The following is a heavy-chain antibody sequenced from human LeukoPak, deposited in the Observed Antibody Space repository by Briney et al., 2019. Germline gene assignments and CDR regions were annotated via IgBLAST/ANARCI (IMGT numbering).Heavy chain of an antibody. J-gene: IGHJ3*02. Sequence: SETLSLTCTVSGGSISSSSYYWGWIRQPPGKGLEWIGSIYYSGSTYYNPSLKSRVTISVDTSKNQFSLKLSSVTAADTAVYYCARDMPYYYDSSGCYAFDIWGQGTMVTVSS. D-gene: IGHD3-22*01. V-gene: IGHV4-39*07. CDR1: GGSISSSSYY. CDR3: ARDMPYYYDSSGCYAFDI. CDR2: IYYSGST.